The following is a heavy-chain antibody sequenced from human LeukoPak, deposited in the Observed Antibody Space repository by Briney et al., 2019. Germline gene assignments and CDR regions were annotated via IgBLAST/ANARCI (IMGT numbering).Heavy chain of an antibody. D-gene: IGHD2-15*01. J-gene: IGHJ4*02. Sequence: PSETLSLTCTVSVGSIGRSSYYWGWIRQPPGKGLEWIGNIYYNGNTDYNPSPKSRVTISVDTSKNQFSLKLSSVTAADTAVYYCARVAAKTVDYWGQGTLVTVSS. CDR1: VGSIGRSSYY. CDR3: ARVAAKTVDY. V-gene: IGHV4-39*07. CDR2: IYYNGNT.